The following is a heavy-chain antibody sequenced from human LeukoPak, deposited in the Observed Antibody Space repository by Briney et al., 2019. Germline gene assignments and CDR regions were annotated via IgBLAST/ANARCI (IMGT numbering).Heavy chain of an antibody. J-gene: IGHJ4*02. D-gene: IGHD3-10*01. CDR1: GYTFTGYY. V-gene: IGHV1-2*06. CDR3: ARVPFMVRGVITFDY. CDR2: INPNSGGT. Sequence: ASVKVSCKASGYTFTGYYMHWVRQAPGQGDEWMGRINPNSGGTNYAQKFQGRVNITRDTANRTDYMEVRRLRSDDTAVYYCARVPFMVRGVITFDYWGQGTLVTVSS.